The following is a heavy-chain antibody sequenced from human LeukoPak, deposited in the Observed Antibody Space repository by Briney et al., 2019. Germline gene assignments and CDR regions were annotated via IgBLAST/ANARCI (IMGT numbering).Heavy chain of an antibody. V-gene: IGHV4-4*07. Sequence: SETLSLTCTVSGGSISSYYWSCIRQPAGKGLEWIGRIYTSGSTNYNPSLKSRVTMSVDTSKNQFSLKLSSVTAADTAVYYCARDKSGSGWGLHGGGFDPWGQGTLVTVSS. J-gene: IGHJ5*02. D-gene: IGHD6-19*01. CDR1: GGSISSYY. CDR2: IYTSGST. CDR3: ARDKSGSGWGLHGGGFDP.